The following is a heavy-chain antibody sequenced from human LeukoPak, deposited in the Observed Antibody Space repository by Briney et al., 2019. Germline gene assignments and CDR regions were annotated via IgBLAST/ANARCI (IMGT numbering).Heavy chain of an antibody. J-gene: IGHJ5*02. Sequence: SETLSLTCTVSGDSISSTGCWTWVRQPPGEGLEWIGEVYHSGATNYNPSLKSRVTMSVDKSKNQFSLKVNSVTAADTAVYYCARGGVTDPWGQGTLVTVSS. CDR1: GDSISSTGC. D-gene: IGHD4-23*01. V-gene: IGHV4-4*02. CDR2: VYHSGAT. CDR3: ARGGVTDP.